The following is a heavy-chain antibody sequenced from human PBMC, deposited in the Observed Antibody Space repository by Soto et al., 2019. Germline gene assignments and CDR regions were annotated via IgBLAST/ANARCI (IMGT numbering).Heavy chain of an antibody. D-gene: IGHD3-10*01. J-gene: IGHJ4*01. CDR1: GFTFSSYG. V-gene: IGHV3-30*18. CDR2: ISYDGSNK. Sequence: QVQLVESGGGVVQPGRSLRLSCAASGFTFSSYGMLWVRQAPGKGLEWVAVISYDGSNKYYADSVKGRLTISRDHSKNTMYLQRHTLRAEDTAVYYCAKDRAEMAKIRGESHFDYWGQGTLVDVST. CDR3: AKDRAEMAKIRGESHFDY.